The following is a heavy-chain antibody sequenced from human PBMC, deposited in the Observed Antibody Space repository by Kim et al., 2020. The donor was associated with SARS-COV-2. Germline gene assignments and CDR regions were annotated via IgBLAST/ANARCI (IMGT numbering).Heavy chain of an antibody. CDR1: GFTFSSYA. J-gene: IGHJ5*02. CDR3: AKEARIREVTIFGVVPSPNWFDP. V-gene: IGHV3-23*01. CDR2: ISGYGGST. D-gene: IGHD3-3*01. Sequence: GGSLRLSCAASGFTFSSYALSWVRQAPGKGLEWVSAISGYGGSTYYADFVNRRFTISSDNSKNMLYLQMNSLRAEETDAYYCAKEARIREVTIFGVVPSPNWFDPWGQGTLVTVSS.